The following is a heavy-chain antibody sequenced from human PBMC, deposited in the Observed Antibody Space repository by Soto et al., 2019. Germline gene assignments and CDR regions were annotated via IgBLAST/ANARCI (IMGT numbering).Heavy chain of an antibody. CDR2: INHSGST. J-gene: IGHJ4*02. V-gene: IGHV4-34*01. CDR3: ARGYGSGSYYDY. D-gene: IGHD3-10*01. CDR1: GGSFSGYY. Sequence: SETLSLTCAVYGGSFSGYYWSWIRQPPGKGLEWIGEINHSGSTNYNPSLKSRVTISVDTSKNQFSLKLSSVAAADTAVYYCARGYGSGSYYDYWGQGTLVTVSS.